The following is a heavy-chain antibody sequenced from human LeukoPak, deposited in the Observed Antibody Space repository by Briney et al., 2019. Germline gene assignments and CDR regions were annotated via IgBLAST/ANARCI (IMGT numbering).Heavy chain of an antibody. CDR1: GYTFTSYA. D-gene: IGHD4-17*01. Sequence: GASATVSCKAPGYTFTSYAMHWVRQAPGQRLGRMGCINAGNGNTKYSQKFQGRVTITRETSASTDYMQLSSLRSEDTAVYYCARDQGEYGDYVTFWDYWGQGTLVTVSS. CDR3: ARDQGEYGDYVTFWDY. CDR2: INAGNGNT. V-gene: IGHV1-3*01. J-gene: IGHJ4*02.